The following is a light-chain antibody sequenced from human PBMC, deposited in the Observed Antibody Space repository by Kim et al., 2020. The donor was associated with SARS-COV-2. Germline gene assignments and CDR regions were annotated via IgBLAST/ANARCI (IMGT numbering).Light chain of an antibody. CDR1: ESVSSN. V-gene: IGKV3-15*01. Sequence: PGERSTPPCRASESVSSNLAWYQQKPGQAPRLLIYGASTRATGIPARFSGSGSGTEFTLTISSLQSEDFAVYYCQQYNNWPLWTFGQGTKVDIK. CDR2: GAS. J-gene: IGKJ1*01. CDR3: QQYNNWPLWT.